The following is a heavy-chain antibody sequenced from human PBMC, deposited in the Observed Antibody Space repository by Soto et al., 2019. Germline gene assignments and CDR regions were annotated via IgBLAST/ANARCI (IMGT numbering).Heavy chain of an antibody. CDR1: GFTFDDYA. V-gene: IGHV3-9*01. CDR3: AKDMSVAGAYYYYGMDV. D-gene: IGHD6-19*01. Sequence: TGGSLRLSCAASGFTFDDYAMHWVRQAPGKGLEWVSGISWNSGSIGYADSVKGRFAISRDNAKNSLYLQMNSLRAEDTALYYCAKDMSVAGAYYYYGMDVWGQGTTVTVSS. CDR2: ISWNSGSI. J-gene: IGHJ6*02.